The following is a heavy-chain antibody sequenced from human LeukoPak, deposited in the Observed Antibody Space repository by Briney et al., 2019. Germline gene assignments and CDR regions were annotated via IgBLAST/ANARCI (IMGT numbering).Heavy chain of an antibody. CDR1: GFTFSSYW. CDR3: ARDKIVGATNFDY. V-gene: IGHV3-7*01. CDR2: IKQDGSEK. J-gene: IGHJ4*02. Sequence: GGSLRLSCAASGFTFSSYWMSWVRQAPGKGLEWVANIKQDGSEKYYVDSVKGRYTISRDNAKNSLYLQMNSLRAEDTAVYYCARDKIVGATNFDYWGQGTLVTVSS. D-gene: IGHD1-26*01.